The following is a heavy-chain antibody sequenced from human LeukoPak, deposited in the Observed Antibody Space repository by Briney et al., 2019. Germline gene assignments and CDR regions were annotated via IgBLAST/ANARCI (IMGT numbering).Heavy chain of an antibody. V-gene: IGHV3-74*01. J-gene: IGHJ4*02. D-gene: IGHD3-10*01. CDR1: GFRFSNSW. Sequence: GGSPRLSCAASGFRFSNSWMYWVRQGPGKGPVWVSRMKTDGTRIEYADSVKGRFTISRDNAKNTLFLQMSSLRVEYTAVYYCARGADHGGSYYPDWGQGTRVTVSS. CDR3: ARGADHGGSYYPD. CDR2: MKTDGTRI.